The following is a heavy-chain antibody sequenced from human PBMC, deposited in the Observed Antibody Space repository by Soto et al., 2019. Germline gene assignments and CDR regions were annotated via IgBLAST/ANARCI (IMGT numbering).Heavy chain of an antibody. CDR2: ISAGGSST. CDR1: GFTFSSYV. CDR3: AKEGALGLYYFDY. D-gene: IGHD3-10*01. J-gene: IGHJ4*02. Sequence: GGSLRLSCAATGFTFSSYVMSWVRQAPGKGLEWVSTISAGGSSTYYADSVKGRFTISRDNSKNTLYLQMNSLRPEDTAVYYCAKEGALGLYYFDYWGQGTLVTVSS. V-gene: IGHV3-23*01.